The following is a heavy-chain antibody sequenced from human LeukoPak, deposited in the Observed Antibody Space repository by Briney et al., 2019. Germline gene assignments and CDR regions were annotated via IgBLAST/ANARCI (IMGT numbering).Heavy chain of an antibody. V-gene: IGHV3-21*01. J-gene: IGHJ5*02. D-gene: IGHD3-9*01. CDR1: GFTFSSYS. CDR3: ARVGRYFDHPPHH. CDR2: ISSSSSYI. Sequence: PGGSLRLSCAASGFTFSSYSMNWVRQAPGKGLEWVSSISSSSSYIYYADSVKGRFTISRDNAKNSLYLQMNSLRAEDTAVYYCARVGRYFDHPPHHWGQGTLVTVSS.